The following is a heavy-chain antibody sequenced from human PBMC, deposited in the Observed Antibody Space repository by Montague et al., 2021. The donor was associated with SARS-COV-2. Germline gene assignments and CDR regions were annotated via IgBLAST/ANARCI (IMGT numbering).Heavy chain of an antibody. CDR3: ARDQGYNWNYYYYYGMDV. V-gene: IGHV4-39*07. J-gene: IGHJ6*02. CDR2: VYYSGST. D-gene: IGHD1-20*01. Sequence: SETLSLTCTVSGGSISSSSYYWGWIRQPPGKGLELIGSVYYSGSTYYNPSLKSRVTISVDTSKNQFSLKLSSVTAADTAVYYCARDQGYNWNYYYYYGMDVWGQGTTVTVSS. CDR1: GGSISSSSYY.